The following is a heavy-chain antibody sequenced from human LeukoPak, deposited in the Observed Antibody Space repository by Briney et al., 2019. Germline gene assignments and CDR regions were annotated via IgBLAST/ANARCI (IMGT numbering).Heavy chain of an antibody. Sequence: ASVKVSCKASGFTFSGYYIHWVRQAPGQGLECMGYINPHSGVTSFPQKFQGRVTLSTDTSISAAYMELSSLISDDTAMYYCVREGNEVLTKNFDHWGQGALVTVSS. CDR2: INPHSGVT. D-gene: IGHD4/OR15-4a*01. V-gene: IGHV1-2*02. J-gene: IGHJ4*02. CDR3: VREGNEVLTKNFDH. CDR1: GFTFSGYY.